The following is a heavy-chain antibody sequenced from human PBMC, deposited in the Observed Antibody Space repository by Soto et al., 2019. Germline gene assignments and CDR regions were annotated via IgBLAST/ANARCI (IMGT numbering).Heavy chain of an antibody. CDR3: ATGGTYFGY. CDR2: IHTSGSP. V-gene: IGHV4-4*07. CDR1: GGSISSYY. Sequence: QVQLQESGPGLVKPSETLSLTCTVSGGSISSYYCSWIRQAAGKGLEWIGRIHTSGSPNYNPSLKSRVTMSADTSKNQFSLKLTSVTAADTAVYYCATGGTYFGYWGQGTLVTVSS. J-gene: IGHJ4*02.